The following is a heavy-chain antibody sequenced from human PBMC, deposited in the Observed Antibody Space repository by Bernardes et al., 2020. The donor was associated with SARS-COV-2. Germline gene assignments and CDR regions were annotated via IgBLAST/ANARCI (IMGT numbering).Heavy chain of an antibody. CDR3: AKGAYDFWSGYYTVRSNFDY. Sequence: GGSLRLSCAASGFTFSSYGMHWVRQAPGKGLEWVAFIRYDGSNKYYADSVKGRFTISRDNSKNTLYLQMNSLRAEDTAVYYCAKGAYDFWSGYYTVRSNFDYWGQGT. CDR1: GFTFSSYG. CDR2: IRYDGSNK. D-gene: IGHD3-3*01. J-gene: IGHJ4*02. V-gene: IGHV3-30*02.